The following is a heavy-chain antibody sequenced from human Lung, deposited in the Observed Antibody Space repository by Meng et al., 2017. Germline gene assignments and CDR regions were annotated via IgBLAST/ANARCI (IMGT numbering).Heavy chain of an antibody. CDR1: GGSFSDYY. J-gene: IGHJ4*02. D-gene: IGHD4-11*01. CDR3: ARGPTTMAHDFDY. V-gene: IGHV4-34*01. Sequence: QVQLHACGAGLLKPSSTLFLSCVVSGGSFSDYYWSWIRQPPGKGLEWIGEINHSGSTNYNPSLESRATISVDTSQNNLSLKLSSVTAADSAVYYCARGPTTMAHDFDYWGQGTLVTVSS. CDR2: INHSGST.